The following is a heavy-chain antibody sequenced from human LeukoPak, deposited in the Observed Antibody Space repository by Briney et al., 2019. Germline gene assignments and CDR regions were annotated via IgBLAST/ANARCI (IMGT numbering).Heavy chain of an antibody. CDR3: ARSEEGFWSGYYHFDY. CDR1: GFTFSSYW. D-gene: IGHD3-3*01. CDR2: IKQDGSEK. Sequence: PGGSLRLSCAASGFTFSSYWMSWVRQAPGKGLEWVANIKQDGSEKYYVDPVKGRFTISRDNAKNSLYLQMNSLRAEDTAVYYCARSEEGFWSGYYHFDYWGQGTLVTVSS. V-gene: IGHV3-7*03. J-gene: IGHJ4*02.